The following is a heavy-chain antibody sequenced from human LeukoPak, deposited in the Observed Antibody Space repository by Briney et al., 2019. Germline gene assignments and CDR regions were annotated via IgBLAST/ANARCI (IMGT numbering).Heavy chain of an antibody. CDR2: ISGSSVTI. CDR3: GRDYYGSIDY. D-gene: IGHD3-10*01. Sequence: GGSLRLSCAASGFTFSGYSMNWVRQAPGKGLEWVSYISGSSVTIYYADSVKGRFTISRDNAKNSVYLQMNSLRDDDTAVYYCGRDYYGSIDYWGQGTLVTVSP. V-gene: IGHV3-48*02. CDR1: GFTFSGYS. J-gene: IGHJ4*02.